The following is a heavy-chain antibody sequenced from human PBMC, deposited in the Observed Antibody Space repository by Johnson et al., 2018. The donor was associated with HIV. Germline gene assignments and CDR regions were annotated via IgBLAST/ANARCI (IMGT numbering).Heavy chain of an antibody. V-gene: IGHV3-30-3*01. CDR2: ISYDGSDK. J-gene: IGHJ3*02. D-gene: IGHD2/OR15-2a*01. CDR1: GFTFSSFA. Sequence: QVQLVEFGGGVVQPGRSLRLSCAASGFTFSSFAIHWVRQAPGKGLEWVAVISYDGSDKYYADSVKGRFTISRDNSKNTLYLEMNSLRAEDTAVYYCAKAIGDAFDIWGQGTMVTVSS. CDR3: AKAIGDAFDI.